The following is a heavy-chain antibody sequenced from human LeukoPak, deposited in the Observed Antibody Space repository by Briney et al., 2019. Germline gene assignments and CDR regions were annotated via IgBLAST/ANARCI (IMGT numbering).Heavy chain of an antibody. CDR3: ARESLGYCTNGVCSQSDFDY. CDR2: ISYDGSNK. J-gene: IGHJ4*02. Sequence: GGSLRLSCAASGFTFSSYAMHWVRQAPGKGLEWVAVISYDGSNKYYADSVKGRFTISRDNSKNTLYLQMNSLRSEDTAVYYCARESLGYCTNGVCSQSDFDYWGQGTLVTVSS. D-gene: IGHD2-8*01. V-gene: IGHV3-30-3*01. CDR1: GFTFSSYA.